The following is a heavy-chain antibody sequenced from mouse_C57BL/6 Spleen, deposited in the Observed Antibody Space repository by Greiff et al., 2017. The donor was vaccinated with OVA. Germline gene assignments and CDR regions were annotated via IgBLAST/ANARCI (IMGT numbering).Heavy chain of an antibody. Sequence: QVQLQQPGAELVKPGASVKMSCKASGYTFTTYPIEWMKQNHGKSLEWIGNFHPYNDDTKYNEKFKGKATLTVEKSSSTVYLELSRLTSDDSAVYYCALGCGYDEDWYCDVWGTGTTVTVSS. V-gene: IGHV1-47*01. CDR2: FHPYNDDT. J-gene: IGHJ1*03. D-gene: IGHD2-2*01. CDR1: GYTFTTYP. CDR3: ALGCGYDEDWYCDV.